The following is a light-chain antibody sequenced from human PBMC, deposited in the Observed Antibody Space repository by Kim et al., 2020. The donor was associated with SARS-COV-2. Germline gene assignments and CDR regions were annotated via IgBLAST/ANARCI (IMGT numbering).Light chain of an antibody. Sequence: QTDTMSWTGNSNKHSSQGACWLLQHRGPPPKLLSDRNNNRPSGISGRFSASRSGDTASLAITGLQPEDEADYYCSAWDSSRSTWVFGGGTLLTVL. CDR3: SAWDSSRSTWV. CDR2: RNN. CDR1: SNKHSSQG. J-gene: IGLJ2*01. V-gene: IGLV10-54*04.